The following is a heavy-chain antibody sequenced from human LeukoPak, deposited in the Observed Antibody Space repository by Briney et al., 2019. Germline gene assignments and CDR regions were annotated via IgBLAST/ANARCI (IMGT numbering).Heavy chain of an antibody. CDR2: ISAYNGHT. D-gene: IGHD5-18*01. CDR1: GYTFTSYG. CDR3: ARQVDTTMALPDY. Sequence: GASVKVSCKASGYTFTSYGITWVRQAPGQGLEWMGWISAYNGHTNYAQKLQGRVTMTTDTSTSTAYMELRSPRSDDTAIYYCARQVDTTMALPDYWGQGTLVTVSS. V-gene: IGHV1-18*01. J-gene: IGHJ4*02.